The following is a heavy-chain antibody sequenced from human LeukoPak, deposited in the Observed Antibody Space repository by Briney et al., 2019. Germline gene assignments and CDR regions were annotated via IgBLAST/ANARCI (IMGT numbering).Heavy chain of an antibody. CDR3: ARLVHSGVGEDDY. Sequence: GASVKVSCKASGYSFTSHYMHWVRQAPGQGFEWMGWINPNSGGTNYAQKFQGRVTVTRDTSISTAYMELSRLKSDDTAVYYCARLVHSGVGEDDYWGQGTLVTVSS. J-gene: IGHJ4*02. CDR2: INPNSGGT. V-gene: IGHV1-2*02. D-gene: IGHD3-16*01. CDR1: GYSFTSHY.